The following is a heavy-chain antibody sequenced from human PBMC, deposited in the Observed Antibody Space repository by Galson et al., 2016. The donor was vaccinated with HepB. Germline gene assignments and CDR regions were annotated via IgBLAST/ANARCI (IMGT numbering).Heavy chain of an antibody. D-gene: IGHD5-24*01. CDR1: GYTFTNYG. Sequence: SVKVSCKASGYTFTNYGVSRVRQAPGEGLQWIGWVSGVSGHTNYAHKYRGRVTMTTDTSTSTAYMELMSLRSDDTARYYCSKHSTRGDHRDSDFDYWGQGTLVTVSS. V-gene: IGHV1-18*04. CDR2: VSGVSGHT. CDR3: SKHSTRGDHRDSDFDY. J-gene: IGHJ4*02.